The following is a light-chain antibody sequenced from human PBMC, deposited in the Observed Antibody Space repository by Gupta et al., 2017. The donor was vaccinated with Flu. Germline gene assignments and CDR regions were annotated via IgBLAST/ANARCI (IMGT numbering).Light chain of an antibody. CDR1: QSIGPF. Sequence: IQMTQSPSSLSASVGDRVTITCRASQSIGPFLLWYQQRPGKAPNLLIYGAYTLQDGVATRFSGGGSGTEFSLTISNLQPEDFATYFCQHRYSVPYSFGQGT. J-gene: IGKJ2*03. CDR2: GAY. CDR3: QHRYSVPYS. V-gene: IGKV1-39*01.